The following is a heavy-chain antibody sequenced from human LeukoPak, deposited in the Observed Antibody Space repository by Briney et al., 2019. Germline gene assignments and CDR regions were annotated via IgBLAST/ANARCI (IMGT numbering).Heavy chain of an antibody. D-gene: IGHD3-16*01. CDR2: INHSGST. CDR3: ARAPWGDPGAFDI. J-gene: IGHJ3*02. V-gene: IGHV4-34*01. CDR1: GGSFSGYY. Sequence: PSETLSLTCAVYGGSFSGYYWSWIRQPPGKGLEWIGEINHSGSTNYNPSLKSRVTISVDTSKNQFSLKLSSVTAADTAVYYCARAPWGDPGAFDIWGQGTMVTVSS.